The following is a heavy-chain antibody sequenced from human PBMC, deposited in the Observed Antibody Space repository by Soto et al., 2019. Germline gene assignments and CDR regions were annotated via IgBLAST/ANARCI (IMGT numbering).Heavy chain of an antibody. CDR1: GASMNNYY. Sequence: SETLSLTCTVSGASMNNYYWSWIRQPPGKGLEWIGYIYYSGSTNYNPSLESRVTISLDTSKNQFPLKLSSVTAADTALYYCASLRCSGDSCHSKGTFDYWGQGTLVTVSS. CDR3: ASLRCSGDSCHSKGTFDY. V-gene: IGHV4-59*08. CDR2: IYYSGST. J-gene: IGHJ4*02. D-gene: IGHD2-15*01.